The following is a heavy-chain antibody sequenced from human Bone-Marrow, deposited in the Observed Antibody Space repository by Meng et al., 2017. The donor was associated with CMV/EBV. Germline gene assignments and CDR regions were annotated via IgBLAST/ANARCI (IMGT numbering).Heavy chain of an antibody. Sequence: GESLKISCEVSGFTFSSYGMHWVRQAPGKGLEWVAFIRYDGSNKYYADSVKGRFTISRDNSKNTLYLQMNSLRSEDTAVYYCAKDGKPTKEGFDYWGQGTLVTFSS. CDR1: GFTFSSYG. V-gene: IGHV3-30*02. CDR2: IRYDGSNK. D-gene: IGHD1-26*01. J-gene: IGHJ4*02. CDR3: AKDGKPTKEGFDY.